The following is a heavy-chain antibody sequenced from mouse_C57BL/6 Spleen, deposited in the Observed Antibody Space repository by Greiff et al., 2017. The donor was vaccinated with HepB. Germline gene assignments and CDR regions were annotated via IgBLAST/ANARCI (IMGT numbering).Heavy chain of an antibody. CDR2: IYIGNGYT. D-gene: IGHD4-1*01. CDR1: GYTFTSYG. CDR3: ARGDNWEGAYFDY. J-gene: IGHJ2*01. Sequence: DVQLQESGAELVRPGSSVKMSCKTSGYTFTSYGINWVKQRPGQGLEWIGYIYIGNGYTEYNDKFKGKATLTSDTSSSTAYMQLSSLTSEDSAIYFCARGDNWEGAYFDYWGQGTTLTVSS. V-gene: IGHV1-58*01.